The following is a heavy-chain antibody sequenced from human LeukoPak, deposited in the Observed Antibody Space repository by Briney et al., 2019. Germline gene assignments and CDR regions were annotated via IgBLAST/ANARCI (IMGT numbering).Heavy chain of an antibody. J-gene: IGHJ4*02. CDR1: GFTFSSYW. Sequence: PGGSLRLSCAASGFTFSSYWMHWVRQAPGKGLVWVSRINSDGSSTSYADPVKGRFTISRDNAKNTLYLQMNSLRAEDTAVYYCARVGRDTRVDYFDYWGQGTLVTVSS. CDR2: INSDGSST. V-gene: IGHV3-74*01. CDR3: ARVGRDTRVDYFDY. D-gene: IGHD5-18*01.